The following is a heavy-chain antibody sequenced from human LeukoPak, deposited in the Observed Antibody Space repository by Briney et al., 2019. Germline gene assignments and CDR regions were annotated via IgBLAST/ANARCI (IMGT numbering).Heavy chain of an antibody. D-gene: IGHD6-19*01. CDR2: INPNSGGT. Sequence: GASVKVSCKASGYTVTGYHMHWVRQAPGQGLEWMGWINPNSGGTNYAQKFQGRVTMTRDTSINTAYMELSRLRSDDTAMYYCARLAVAGTKINDAFDIWGQGTMVAVSS. J-gene: IGHJ3*02. V-gene: IGHV1-2*02. CDR1: GYTVTGYH. CDR3: ARLAVAGTKINDAFDI.